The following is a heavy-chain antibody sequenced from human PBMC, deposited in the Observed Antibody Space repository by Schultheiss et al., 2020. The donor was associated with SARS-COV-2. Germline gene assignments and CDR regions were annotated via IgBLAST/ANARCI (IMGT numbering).Heavy chain of an antibody. CDR1: GFTFSSYA. D-gene: IGHD1-14*01. Sequence: GGSLRLSCAASGFTFSSYAMHWVRQAPGKGLEWVAVISYDGINKYYADSVKGRFTISRDTSKNTLYLQMNSLRAEDTAVYYCAKDSGRNPYQYWYFDLWGRGTLVTVSS. CDR2: ISYDGINK. CDR3: AKDSGRNPYQYWYFDL. J-gene: IGHJ2*01. V-gene: IGHV3-30-3*01.